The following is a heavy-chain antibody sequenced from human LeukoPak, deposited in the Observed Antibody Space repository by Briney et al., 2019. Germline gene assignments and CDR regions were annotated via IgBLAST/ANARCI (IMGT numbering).Heavy chain of an antibody. CDR1: GGSISSYY. CDR2: IYTSGST. J-gene: IGHJ3*02. D-gene: IGHD3-22*01. Sequence: PSETLSLTCTVSGGSISSYYWSWIRQPAGKGLEWIGRIYTSGSTNYNPSLKSRVTMSVDTSKNQFSLKLSSVTAADTAVYYCARDWNYDSSGYWPDAFDIWGQGTMVTVSS. CDR3: ARDWNYDSSGYWPDAFDI. V-gene: IGHV4-4*07.